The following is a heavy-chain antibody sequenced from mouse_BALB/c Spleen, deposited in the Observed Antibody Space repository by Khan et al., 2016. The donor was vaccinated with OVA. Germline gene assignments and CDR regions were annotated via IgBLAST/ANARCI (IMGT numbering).Heavy chain of an antibody. J-gene: IGHJ3*01. V-gene: IGHV1S132*01. CDR1: GYTFTSYW. Sequence: QVQLQQSGAELVKPGASVKLSCKTSGYTFTSYWIQWVKQRPGQGLGWIGQIFPGTGTTYYNENFKGKATLTVDTSSSTASMQLSSLTSEDSAFYFCARGYFGNYEFVYWGQGTLVTVSP. CDR2: IFPGTGTT. CDR3: ARGYFGNYEFVY. D-gene: IGHD2-1*01.